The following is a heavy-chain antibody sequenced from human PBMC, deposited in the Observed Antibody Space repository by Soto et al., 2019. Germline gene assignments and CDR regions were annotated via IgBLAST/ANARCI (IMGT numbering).Heavy chain of an antibody. D-gene: IGHD2-8*01. CDR2: INPGGSIT. V-gene: IGHV3-74*01. J-gene: IGHJ4*02. CDR1: GFTCSSYW. Sequence: EEQLVESGGGLVQPGVSLRLSCAASGFTCSSYWMHWVRQAPGKGLVWVSRINPGGSITAYADSVKSRFTSSRDNAKNTLYLQMNTLRGDDTSVYYCARVPTGKYGVWNYWGQGTLVTVSS. CDR3: ARVPTGKYGVWNY.